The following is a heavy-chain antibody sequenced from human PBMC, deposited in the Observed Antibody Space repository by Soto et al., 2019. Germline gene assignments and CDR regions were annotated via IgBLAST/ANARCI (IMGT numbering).Heavy chain of an antibody. CDR3: ARDPAMTTVTPYYFDY. V-gene: IGHV3-21*01. J-gene: IGHJ4*02. CDR2: ISSSSSYI. CDR1: GFTFSSYS. D-gene: IGHD4-4*01. Sequence: GGSLRLSCAASGFTFSSYSMNWVRQAPGKGLEWVSSISSSSSYIYYADSVKGRFTISRDNAKNSLYLQMNSLRAEDTAVYYCARDPAMTTVTPYYFDYWGQGTLVTVAS.